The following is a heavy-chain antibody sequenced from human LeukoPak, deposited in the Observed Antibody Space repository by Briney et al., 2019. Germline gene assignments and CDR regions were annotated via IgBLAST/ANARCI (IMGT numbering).Heavy chain of an antibody. D-gene: IGHD1-26*01. CDR3: AIVVGGSYYFDY. CDR2: ISSSSSYI. V-gene: IGHV3-21*01. J-gene: IGHJ4*02. Sequence: GGSLRLSCAASGFTSSSYSMNWVRQAPGKGLEWVSSISSSSSYIYYADSVKGRFTISRDNAKNSLYLQMNSLRAEDTAVYYCAIVVGGSYYFDYWGQGTLVTVSS. CDR1: GFTSSSYS.